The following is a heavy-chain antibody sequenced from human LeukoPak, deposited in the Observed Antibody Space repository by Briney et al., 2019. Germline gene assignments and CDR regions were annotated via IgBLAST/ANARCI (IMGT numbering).Heavy chain of an antibody. D-gene: IGHD4-11*01. CDR3: ARLRGNYFPDY. CDR2: INHSGST. CDR1: GGSFSGYY. Sequence: SETLSLTCAVYGGSFSGYYWSWIRQPPGKGLEWIGEINHSGSTNYNPSLKSRVTISVDTSKNQFSLKLSSVTAADTAVYYCARLRGNYFPDYWGQGTLVTVSS. V-gene: IGHV4-34*01. J-gene: IGHJ4*02.